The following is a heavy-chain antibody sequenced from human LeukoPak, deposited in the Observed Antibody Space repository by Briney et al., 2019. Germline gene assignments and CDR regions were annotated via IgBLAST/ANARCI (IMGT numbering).Heavy chain of an antibody. CDR1: GYSFTSYW. V-gene: IGHV5-51*01. J-gene: IGHJ2*01. CDR2: IYPGDSDT. D-gene: IGHD6-19*01. Sequence: GESLKISCKGFGYSFTSYWIGWVRQMPGKGLEWMGIIYPGDSDTRYSPSFRGQVSISADKSISTAFLQWSRLKASGTAMYYCERGRIVAGTDSVYFDLWGRGALVTVSS. CDR3: ERGRIVAGTDSVYFDL.